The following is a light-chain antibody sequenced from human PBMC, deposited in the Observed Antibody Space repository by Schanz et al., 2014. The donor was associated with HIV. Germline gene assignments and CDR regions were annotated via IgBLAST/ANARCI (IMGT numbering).Light chain of an antibody. Sequence: QSVLTQPPSVSGAPGQRVTIPCSGSSSNVGAGFDVHWYQQVLGKAPTLLIYTNDNRPLGVPDRYSGSKSGTSASLAITGLQAEDESDYYCSSYTIINTPVLFGGGTKLTVL. CDR2: TND. V-gene: IGLV1-40*01. J-gene: IGLJ2*01. CDR1: SSNVGAGFD. CDR3: SSYTIINTPVL.